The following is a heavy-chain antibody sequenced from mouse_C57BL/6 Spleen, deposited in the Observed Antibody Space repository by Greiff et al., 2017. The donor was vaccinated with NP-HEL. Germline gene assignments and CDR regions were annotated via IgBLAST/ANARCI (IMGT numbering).Heavy chain of an antibody. V-gene: IGHV1-69*01. Sequence: VQLQQPGAELVMPGASVKLSCKASGYTFTSYWMHWVKQRPGQGLEWIGEIDPSDSYTNYNQKFKGKSTLTVDKSSSTAYMQRSSLTSEDSAVYYCARSYYYGSSSAWFAYWGQGTLVTVSA. J-gene: IGHJ3*01. CDR1: GYTFTSYW. CDR3: ARSYYYGSSSAWFAY. CDR2: IDPSDSYT. D-gene: IGHD1-1*01.